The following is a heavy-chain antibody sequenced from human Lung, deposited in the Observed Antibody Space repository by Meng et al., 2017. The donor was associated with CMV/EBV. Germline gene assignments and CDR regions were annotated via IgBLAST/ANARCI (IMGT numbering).Heavy chain of an antibody. J-gene: IGHJ3*02. CDR2: ISWNSGSI. CDR1: GFTFDDYA. V-gene: IGHV3-9*01. CDR3: AKADIVVVPAGAFAI. Sequence: SXKISXAASGFTFDDYAMHWVRQAPGKGLEWVSGISWNSGSIGYADSVKGRFTISRDNAKNSLYLQMNSLRAEDTALYYCAKADIVVVPAGAFAIWGQGTXVTVAS. D-gene: IGHD2-2*01.